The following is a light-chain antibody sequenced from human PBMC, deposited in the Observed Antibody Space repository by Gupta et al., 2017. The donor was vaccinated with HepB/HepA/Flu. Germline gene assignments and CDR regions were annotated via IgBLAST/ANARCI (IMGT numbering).Light chain of an antibody. Sequence: QSVLTQPPSVSGAPGQRVTISCTGSSSNIGAGYDEHWYQQLPGTAPKLLIYGNSNLPSGVPDRFSGSKSGTPASLAITGRQAEDEADYYCQSYDICLSALFGGGTKLTVL. V-gene: IGLV1-40*01. CDR3: QSYDICLSAL. CDR2: GNS. CDR1: SSNIGAGYD. J-gene: IGLJ2*01.